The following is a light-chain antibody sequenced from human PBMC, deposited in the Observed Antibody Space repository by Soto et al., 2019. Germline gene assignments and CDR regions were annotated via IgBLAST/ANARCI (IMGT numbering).Light chain of an antibody. J-gene: IGKJ1*01. CDR3: QYYVSPSWT. Sequence: EIVLTQSPGTLYLSPGERATLSCRASQSVPSNYLGWYQQRPGQAPRLLIFGTSSRATGIPDKFSGSGSGTDFALTITRLAPDDYAEDYCQYYVSPSWTFGQGTKVEIK. CDR2: GTS. CDR1: QSVPSNY. V-gene: IGKV3-20*01.